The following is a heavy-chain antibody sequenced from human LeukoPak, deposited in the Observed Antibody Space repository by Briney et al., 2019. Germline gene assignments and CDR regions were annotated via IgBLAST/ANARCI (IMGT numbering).Heavy chain of an antibody. CDR1: GFTFSSYW. J-gene: IGHJ4*02. V-gene: IGHV3-74*01. CDR2: LNSDGSST. D-gene: IGHD2-21*02. CDR3: ARSSRGDAINFDY. Sequence: GGSLRLSCAASGFTFSSYWMHWVRQAPGKGLEWVSRLNSDGSSTCYADSVKGRFPISRHNAKNTLYLQMNSLRGEDTRVYYCARSSRGDAINFDYWGQGTLVTVSS.